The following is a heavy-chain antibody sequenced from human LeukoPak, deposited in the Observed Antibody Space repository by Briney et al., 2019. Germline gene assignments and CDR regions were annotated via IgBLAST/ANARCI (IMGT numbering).Heavy chain of an antibody. Sequence: PGGSLRLSCAASGFTVSSNYMSWVRQAPGKGLEWVSVIYSGGSTYYADSVKGRFTISRDNSKNTLYLQMNSLRAEDTAVYYRARVRVPAAMGGYYFDYWGQGTLVTVSS. V-gene: IGHV3-53*01. CDR2: IYSGGST. CDR1: GFTVSSNY. J-gene: IGHJ4*02. CDR3: ARVRVPAAMGGYYFDY. D-gene: IGHD2-2*01.